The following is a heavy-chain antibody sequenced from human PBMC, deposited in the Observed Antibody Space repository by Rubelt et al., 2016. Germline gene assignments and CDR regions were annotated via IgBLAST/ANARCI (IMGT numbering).Heavy chain of an antibody. J-gene: IGHJ4*02. Sequence: QLQLQESGPGVVKPSETLSLTCTVSGVSISSSSYYWGWIRQPPGKGLEWIGSIYYSGSTYYNPSLKSRVTISVDTSRNQFSLKLSSVTAADTAFYYCARRRLVGSMWTDYYFDYWGQGTLVTVSS. V-gene: IGHV4-39*01. D-gene: IGHD1-26*01. CDR2: IYYSGST. CDR1: GVSISSSSYY. CDR3: ARRRLVGSMWTDYYFDY.